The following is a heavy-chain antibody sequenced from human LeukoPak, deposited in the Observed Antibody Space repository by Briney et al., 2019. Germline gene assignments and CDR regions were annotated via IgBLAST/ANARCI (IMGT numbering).Heavy chain of an antibody. Sequence: SETLSLTCTVSGGSISSYYWSWIRQPPGKGLEWIGYIYYSGSTNYNPSLKSRVTISVDTSKNQFSLKLSSVTAADTAVYYCARETVVTGVDYWGQGTLVIVSS. CDR2: IYYSGST. J-gene: IGHJ4*02. CDR1: GGSISSYY. CDR3: ARETVVTGVDY. D-gene: IGHD4-23*01. V-gene: IGHV4-59*01.